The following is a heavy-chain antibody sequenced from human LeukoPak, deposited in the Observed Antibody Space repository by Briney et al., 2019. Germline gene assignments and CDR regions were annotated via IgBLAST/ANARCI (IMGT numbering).Heavy chain of an antibody. J-gene: IGHJ4*02. CDR1: GYPFTSYG. CDR3: ARDMTYEVDY. CDR2: ISAHNGYT. D-gene: IGHD5-12*01. Sequence: ASVKVSCKASGYPFTSYGISWVRQAPGQGLEWMGWISAHNGYTNYAQKLQGRVTTTTDTSTSTVYMALRSLTSDDTAVYYRARDMTYEVDYWGQGTLVTVSS. V-gene: IGHV1-18*01.